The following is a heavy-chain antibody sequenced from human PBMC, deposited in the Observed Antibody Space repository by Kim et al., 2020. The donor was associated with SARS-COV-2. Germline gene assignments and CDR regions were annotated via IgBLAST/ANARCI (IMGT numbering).Heavy chain of an antibody. Sequence: SVKGRFTVSRDNAKNTLYLQMNSLRAEDTAVYYCARGGRGRSRYYDGMDVWGQGTTVTVSS. D-gene: IGHD3-10*01. V-gene: IGHV3-23*01. CDR3: ARGGRGRSRYYDGMDV. J-gene: IGHJ6*02.